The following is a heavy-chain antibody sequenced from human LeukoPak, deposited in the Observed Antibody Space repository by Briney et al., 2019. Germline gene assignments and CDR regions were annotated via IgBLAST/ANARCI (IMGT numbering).Heavy chain of an antibody. CDR2: IKSKTDGGTT. CDR1: GFTFSNAW. D-gene: IGHD3-10*01. Sequence: AGGSLRLSCAASGFTFSNAWMSWVRQAPGKGLEWVGRIKSKTDGGTTDYAAPVKGRFTISRDDSKNTLYLQMNSLKTEDTAVYYCTTDRPHYGSGQKVKFDYWGQGTLVTVSS. CDR3: TTDRPHYGSGQKVKFDY. V-gene: IGHV3-15*01. J-gene: IGHJ4*02.